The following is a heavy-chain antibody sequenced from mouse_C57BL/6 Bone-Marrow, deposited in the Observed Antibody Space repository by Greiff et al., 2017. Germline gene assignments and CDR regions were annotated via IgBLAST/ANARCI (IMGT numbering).Heavy chain of an antibody. Sequence: QLQQSGAELARPGASVKLSCKASGYTFTSYGISWVKQRTGQGLEWIGEIYPRSGNTYYNEKFKGKATLTADKSSSTAYMELRSLTSEDSAVYFCAREATTVVARYAMDYWGQGTSVTVSS. CDR2: IYPRSGNT. V-gene: IGHV1-81*01. J-gene: IGHJ4*01. CDR1: GYTFTSYG. CDR3: AREATTVVARYAMDY. D-gene: IGHD1-1*01.